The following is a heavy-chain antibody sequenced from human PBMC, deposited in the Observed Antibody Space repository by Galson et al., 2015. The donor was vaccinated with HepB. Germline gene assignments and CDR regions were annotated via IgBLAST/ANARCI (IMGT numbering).Heavy chain of an antibody. J-gene: IGHJ4*02. CDR1: GYTFTAYY. V-gene: IGHV1-2*02. CDR2: INPSSGGT. CDR3: ARDAGNYYYDN. D-gene: IGHD1-7*01. Sequence: SVKVSCKASGYTFTAYYINWFRQAPGQGLEWMGWINPSSGGTNYAQKFQGRVTMSRDTSINTAYMDLTRRRFDDTAVYYCARDAGNYYYDNWGQGTLVTVSS.